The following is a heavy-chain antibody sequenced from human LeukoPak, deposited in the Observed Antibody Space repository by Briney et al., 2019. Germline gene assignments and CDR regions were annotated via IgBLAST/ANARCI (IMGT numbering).Heavy chain of an antibody. D-gene: IGHD4-23*01. Sequence: PGGSLRLSCAASGFTFSTSSMNWVRQAPGEGLEWVSAISDSGRSTYYADSVKGRFTISRDNSKSAVYLQMNSLRAEDTAIYYRARDAPGNSHTLDYWGQGTLVTVSS. CDR2: ISDSGRST. V-gene: IGHV3-23*01. CDR3: ARDAPGNSHTLDY. J-gene: IGHJ4*02. CDR1: GFTFSTSS.